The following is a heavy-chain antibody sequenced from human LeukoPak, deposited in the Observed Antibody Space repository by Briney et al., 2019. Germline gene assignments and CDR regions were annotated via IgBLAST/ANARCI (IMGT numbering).Heavy chain of an antibody. V-gene: IGHV3-15*01. J-gene: IGHJ4*02. CDR2: VKSKTDGGTT. D-gene: IGHD3-10*01. CDR1: GLTFSNYW. Sequence: GGSLRLSCVVSGLTFSNYWMSWVRQAPGKGLERVGRVKSKTDGGTTEYAAPVKGRFTISRDDSKNTLHLEMNSLKTEDTGVYYCATGARGRDWGQGTLVTVSS. CDR3: ATGARGRD.